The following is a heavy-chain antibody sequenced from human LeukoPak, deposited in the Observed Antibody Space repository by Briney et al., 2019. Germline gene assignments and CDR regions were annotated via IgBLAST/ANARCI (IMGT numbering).Heavy chain of an antibody. CDR1: GFTLSSNY. CDR3: AREEADRRGRAFDI. CDR2: IYSGGFT. V-gene: IGHV3-53*01. J-gene: IGHJ3*02. D-gene: IGHD3-22*01. Sequence: PGGSLRLSCAASGFTLSSNYMSWVRQARGKGLEWVSVIYSGGFTYYADSVKGRFTISRDNSKNTLYLQMNSLRAEDTAVYYCAREEADRRGRAFDIWGQGTMVTVSS.